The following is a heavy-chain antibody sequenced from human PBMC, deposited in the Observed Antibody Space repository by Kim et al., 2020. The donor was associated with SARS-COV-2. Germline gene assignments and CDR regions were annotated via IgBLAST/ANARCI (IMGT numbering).Heavy chain of an antibody. CDR1: GFSFSTYA. V-gene: IGHV3-23*01. CDR3: ARKDSKWKHDYFEF. Sequence: GGSLRLSCAASGFSFSTYAMSWVRQVPGKGLEWVATINNDGQRTYYADSVEGRFTISRDNSKDTLFLQMHSLRADDTAVYSCARKDSKWKHDYFEFWGKG. CDR2: INNDGQRT. D-gene: IGHD1-26*01. J-gene: IGHJ4*02.